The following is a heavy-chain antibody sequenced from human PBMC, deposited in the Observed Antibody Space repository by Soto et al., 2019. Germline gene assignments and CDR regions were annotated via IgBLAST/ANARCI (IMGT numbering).Heavy chain of an antibody. CDR3: ARGYHLAFDY. J-gene: IGHJ4*02. Sequence: SETLSLTCAVYGGSFSGYYWSWIRQPPGKRLEWIGEINHSGSTNYNPSLKSRVTISVDTSKNQFPLKLSSVTAADTAVYYCARGYHLAFDYWGQGTLVTVSS. CDR2: INHSGST. CDR1: GGSFSGYY. V-gene: IGHV4-34*01.